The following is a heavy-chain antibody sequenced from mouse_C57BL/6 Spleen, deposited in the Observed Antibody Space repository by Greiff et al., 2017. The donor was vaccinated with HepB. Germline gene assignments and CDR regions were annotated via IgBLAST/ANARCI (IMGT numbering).Heavy chain of an antibody. V-gene: IGHV5-15*01. CDR2: ISNLAYSI. J-gene: IGHJ4*01. Sequence: EVKLMESGGGLVQPGGSLKLSCAASGFTFSDYGMAWVRQAPRKGPEWVAFISNLAYSIYYADTVTGRFTISRENDKNTLYLEMSSLRSEDTAMYYCARNYYGSSYHYAMDYWGQGTSVTVSS. CDR3: ARNYYGSSYHYAMDY. CDR1: GFTFSDYG. D-gene: IGHD1-1*01.